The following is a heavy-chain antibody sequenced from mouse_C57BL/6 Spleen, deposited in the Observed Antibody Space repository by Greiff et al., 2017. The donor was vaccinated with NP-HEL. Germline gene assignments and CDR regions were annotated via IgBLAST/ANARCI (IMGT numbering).Heavy chain of an antibody. CDR3: AYDGRGYFDV. V-gene: IGHV1-55*01. CDR1: GYTFTSYW. J-gene: IGHJ1*03. D-gene: IGHD2-3*01. Sequence: QVQLQQSGAELVKPGASVKMSCKASGYTFTSYWITWVKQRPGQGLEWIGDIYPGSGSTNYNEKFKSKATLTVDTSSSTAYMQLSSLTSEDSAVYYCAYDGRGYFDVWGTGTTVTVSS. CDR2: IYPGSGST.